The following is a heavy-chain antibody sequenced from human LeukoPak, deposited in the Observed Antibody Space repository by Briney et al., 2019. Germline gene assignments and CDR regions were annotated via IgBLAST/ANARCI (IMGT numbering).Heavy chain of an antibody. J-gene: IGHJ6*03. CDR1: GGSISSSSYY. V-gene: IGHV4-39*07. CDR3: ARDNWNYDFDYYYMDV. CDR2: IYHSGST. Sequence: SETLSLTCTVSGGSISSSSYYWGWIRQPPGKGLEWIGSIYHSGSTYYNPSLKSRVTISVDTSKNQFSLKLSSVTAADTAVYYCARDNWNYDFDYYYMDVWGKGTTVTVSS. D-gene: IGHD1-7*01.